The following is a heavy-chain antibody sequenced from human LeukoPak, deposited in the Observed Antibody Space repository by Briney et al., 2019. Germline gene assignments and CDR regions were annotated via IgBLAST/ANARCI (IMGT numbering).Heavy chain of an antibody. CDR3: AREGGRYCSSTSCYPMAFDY. Sequence: PGRSLRLSCAASGFTFSSYGMHWVRQAPGKGLEWVAVIWYDGSNKYYADSVKGRFTISRDNSKNTLYLQMNSLRAEDTAVYYCAREGGRYCSSTSCYPMAFDYWGRGTLVTVSS. CDR2: IWYDGSNK. CDR1: GFTFSSYG. J-gene: IGHJ4*02. V-gene: IGHV3-33*01. D-gene: IGHD2-2*01.